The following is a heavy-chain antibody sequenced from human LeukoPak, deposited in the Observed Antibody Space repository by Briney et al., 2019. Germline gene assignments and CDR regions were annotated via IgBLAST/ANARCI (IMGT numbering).Heavy chain of an antibody. CDR1: GGSISSSSYY. CDR3: ARVTGEL. Sequence: PSETLSLTRTVSGGSISSSSYYWGWIRQPPGKGLEWIGSIYYSGSTYYNPSLKSRVTISVDTSKNQFSLKLGSVTAADTAVYYCARVTGELWGQGTLVTVSS. J-gene: IGHJ4*02. CDR2: IYYSGST. V-gene: IGHV4-39*07. D-gene: IGHD1-20*01.